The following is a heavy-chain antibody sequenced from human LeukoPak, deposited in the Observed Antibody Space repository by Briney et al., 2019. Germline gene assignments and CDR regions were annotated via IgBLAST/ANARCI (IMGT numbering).Heavy chain of an antibody. CDR1: GFRVSDYY. V-gene: IGHV3-53*01. D-gene: IGHD1-1*01. CDR3: AKSHNWNDVYYYYGMDV. Sequence: GGSLRLSCAVSGFRVSDYYMSWVRQAPGKGLEWVGLIRDSGEAFYADSVKGRFAISRDNSKNTVYLQMNSLRAEDTALYYCAKSHNWNDVYYYYGMDVWGQGTTVTVSS. CDR2: IRDSGEA. J-gene: IGHJ6*02.